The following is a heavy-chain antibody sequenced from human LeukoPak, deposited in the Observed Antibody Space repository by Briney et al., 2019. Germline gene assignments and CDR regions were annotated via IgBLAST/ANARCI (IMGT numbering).Heavy chain of an antibody. CDR1: GFTFSDYY. CDR2: ISSSGSTI. J-gene: IGHJ5*02. Sequence: GGSLRLSCAASGFTFSDYYMSWIRQAPGKGLGWVSYISSSGSTIYYADSVKGRFTISRDNAKNSLYLQMNGLRAEDTAVYYCARYHYDSSGYFSWGQGTLVTVSS. D-gene: IGHD3-22*01. V-gene: IGHV3-11*04. CDR3: ARYHYDSSGYFS.